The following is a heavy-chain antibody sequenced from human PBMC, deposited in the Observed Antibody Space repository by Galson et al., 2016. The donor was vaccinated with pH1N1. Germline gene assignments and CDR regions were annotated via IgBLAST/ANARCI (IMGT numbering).Heavy chain of an antibody. V-gene: IGHV3-48*02. CDR3: ARVIQFLDPWYMDV. CDR1: DSSFSAYS. CDR2: ISGPSSGTI. J-gene: IGHJ6*03. D-gene: IGHD3-3*01. Sequence: SLRLSCAASDSSFSAYSMNWVRQAPGKGLQWLAYISGPSSGTIYYAESVRGRFTISRDNAKNSLFLHMNSLIDEDTDIYFCARVIQFLDPWYMDVWGKGTTVIVSS.